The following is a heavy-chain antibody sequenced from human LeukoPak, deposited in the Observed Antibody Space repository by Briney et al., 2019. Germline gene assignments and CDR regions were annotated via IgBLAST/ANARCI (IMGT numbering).Heavy chain of an antibody. Sequence: GGSLRLSCAASGFTFTSYWMSWVRQAPGKGLELVANIKQDGSERYYVDSVKGRFTISRDNAKTTLYLQTNSLKVEDTAVYYCERVPTTSYGFGEWGQGSLVTVSS. CDR3: ERVPTTSYGFGE. D-gene: IGHD5-18*01. CDR1: GFTFTSYW. J-gene: IGHJ4*02. CDR2: IKQDGSER. V-gene: IGHV3-7*01.